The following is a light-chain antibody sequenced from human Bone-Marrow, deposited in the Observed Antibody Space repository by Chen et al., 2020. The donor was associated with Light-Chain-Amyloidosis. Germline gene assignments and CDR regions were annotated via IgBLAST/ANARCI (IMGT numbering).Light chain of an antibody. CDR3: QQHHNTPLT. J-gene: IGKJ4*01. CDR1: QTINNN. Sequence: DIQMTQSPSSLSASVGDRITITCRPSQTINNNLNWFQQKPGKAPQLLIYGESSLQTGVPSRFTGSGSGTEFTLTIHGLQPEDFATYYCQQHHNTPLTFGGGTTVEIK. CDR2: GES. V-gene: IGKV1-39*01.